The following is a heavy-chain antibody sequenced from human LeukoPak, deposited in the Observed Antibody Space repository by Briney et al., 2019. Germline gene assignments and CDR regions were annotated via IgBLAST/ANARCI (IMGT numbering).Heavy chain of an antibody. CDR1: GFTLSSYA. V-gene: IGHV3-23*01. J-gene: IGHJ4*02. D-gene: IGHD3-9*01. Sequence: PGGSLRLSCAASGFTLSSYAMSWVRQAPGKGLEWVSAISGGHESTYYADSVKGRFTISRDNSKNTLYLHMNSPRAEDTAVYYCAKSHRTYDIVTGYYADYWGQGTLVTVSS. CDR2: ISGGHEST. CDR3: AKSHRTYDIVTGYYADY.